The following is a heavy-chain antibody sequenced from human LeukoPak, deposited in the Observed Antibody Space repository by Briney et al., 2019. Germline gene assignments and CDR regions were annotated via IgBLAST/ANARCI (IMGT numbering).Heavy chain of an antibody. Sequence: GGSLRLSCSVSGLTVRDNFFDWVRQAPGKGLEWVSIVYNSGKAFYGDSVKGRFTISRDRSKNTLYLQMNRLRVEDTAVYYCVGGDFDYWGQGALVTVSS. D-gene: IGHD3-10*01. CDR2: VYNSGKA. CDR1: GLTVRDNF. V-gene: IGHV3-66*01. J-gene: IGHJ4*02. CDR3: VGGDFDY.